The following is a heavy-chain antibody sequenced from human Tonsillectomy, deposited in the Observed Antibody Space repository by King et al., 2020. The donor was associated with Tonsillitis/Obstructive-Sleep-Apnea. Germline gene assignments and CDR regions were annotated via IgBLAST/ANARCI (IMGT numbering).Heavy chain of an antibody. D-gene: IGHD2-15*01. Sequence: QLQESGPGLVKPSETLSLTCTVSGGSVSSGSYYWSWIRQPPGKGLEWIGYIYYSGSTNCNPSLKSRVTISVDTSKNQFSLKLSSVTAADTAVYYCARDRLVVGPTDYWGQGTLVTVSS. J-gene: IGHJ4*02. V-gene: IGHV4-61*01. CDR2: IYYSGST. CDR3: ARDRLVVGPTDY. CDR1: GGSVSSGSYY.